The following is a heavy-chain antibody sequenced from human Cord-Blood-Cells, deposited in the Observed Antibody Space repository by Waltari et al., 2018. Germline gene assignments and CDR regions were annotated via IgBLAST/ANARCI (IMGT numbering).Heavy chain of an antibody. D-gene: IGHD2-2*01. V-gene: IGHV4-34*01. Sequence: VQLRQWGAGLLKPSEPLSLTCAVYGGSFSGYYWSWIRNPPGKGREWIGEINHSGSTNYNPSLKSRVTISVDTSKNQFSLKLSSVTAADTAVYYCARGGGYCSSTSCFVKSYYYYGMDVWGQGTTVTVSS. CDR1: GGSFSGYY. CDR2: INHSGST. J-gene: IGHJ6*02. CDR3: ARGGGYCSSTSCFVKSYYYYGMDV.